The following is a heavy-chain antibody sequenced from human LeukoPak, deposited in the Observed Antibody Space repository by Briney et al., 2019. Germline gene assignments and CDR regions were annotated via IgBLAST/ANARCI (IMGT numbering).Heavy chain of an antibody. CDR3: AKHLEDDYNIPIDY. J-gene: IGHJ4*02. Sequence: PGGSLRLSCAASGFTFSSYGMSWVRQAPGKGLEWVSAISGSGGSTYYADSVKGRFTISRDNSKNTLYLQMNSLRGEDTAVYYCAKHLEDDYNIPIDYWGQGTLVTVSS. V-gene: IGHV3-23*01. D-gene: IGHD5-24*01. CDR1: GFTFSSYG. CDR2: ISGSGGST.